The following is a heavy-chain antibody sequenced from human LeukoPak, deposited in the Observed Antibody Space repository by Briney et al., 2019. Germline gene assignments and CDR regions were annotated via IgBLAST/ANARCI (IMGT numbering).Heavy chain of an antibody. V-gene: IGHV3-21*01. Sequence: PGGSLRLSCVASGFTLSSYSMNWVRQAPGKGLEWVSSISSSSSYIYYADSVKGRFTISRDNAKNSLYLQMNSLRAEDTAVYYCARYPRFGMTTAWFDPWGQGTLVTVSS. J-gene: IGHJ5*02. CDR3: ARYPRFGMTTAWFDP. CDR1: GFTLSSYS. D-gene: IGHD4-11*01. CDR2: ISSSSSYI.